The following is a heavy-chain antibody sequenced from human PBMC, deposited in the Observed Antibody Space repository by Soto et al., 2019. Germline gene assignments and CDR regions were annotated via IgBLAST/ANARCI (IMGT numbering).Heavy chain of an antibody. Sequence: ASLKVDCKTAGDTFSSYAIICVRHAPGQGLELIGWIIPIFVTANYAQKFQGRVTITADESTSTAYMELSSLRSEDTAVYYCARLGSGYDLFDYWGQGTLVTVSS. CDR3: ARLGSGYDLFDY. V-gene: IGHV1-69*13. CDR2: IIPIFVTA. D-gene: IGHD5-12*01. J-gene: IGHJ4*02. CDR1: GDTFSSYA.